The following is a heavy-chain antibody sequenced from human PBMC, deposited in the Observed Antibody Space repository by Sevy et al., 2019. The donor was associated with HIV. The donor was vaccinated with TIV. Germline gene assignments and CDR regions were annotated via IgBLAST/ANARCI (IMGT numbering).Heavy chain of an antibody. J-gene: IGHJ5*02. CDR1: GFSFSDYN. D-gene: IGHD3-10*01. Sequence: GGSLRLSCEASGFSFSDYNMDWVRQAPGRGLEWLGRSGNKANIYTTQYAASVKGRFSISRDDLKNSLSLQMNSLNTEDTAVYYCARELWYRELGGCFDPWGQGTLVTVSS. V-gene: IGHV3-72*01. CDR2: SGNKANIYTT. CDR3: ARELWYRELGGCFDP.